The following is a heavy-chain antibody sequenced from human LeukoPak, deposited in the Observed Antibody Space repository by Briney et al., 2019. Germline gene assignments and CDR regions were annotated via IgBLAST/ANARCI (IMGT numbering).Heavy chain of an antibody. J-gene: IGHJ4*02. D-gene: IGHD3-3*01. CDR1: GFTFSSYG. V-gene: IGHV3-33*01. CDR3: ARRGRFSDFDY. CDR2: IWYDGSNK. Sequence: RGSLRLSCAASGFTFSSYGMHWVRQAPGKGLEWVAVIWYDGSNKYYADSVKGRFTISRDNSKNTLYLQMNSLRAEDTAVYYCARRGRFSDFDYWGQGTLVTVSS.